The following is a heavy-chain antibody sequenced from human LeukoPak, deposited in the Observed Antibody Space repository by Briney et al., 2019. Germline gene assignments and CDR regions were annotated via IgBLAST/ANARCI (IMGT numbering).Heavy chain of an antibody. CDR2: IYGDVNT. CDR1: GFTVSSNY. CDR3: ARVGEMATIVDY. J-gene: IGHJ4*02. Sequence: GGSLRLSCAASGFTVSSNYMGWVRQAPVKGLEWVSVIYGDVNTYYADSVKGRFTISRDNSKNTLYLQMNSLRAEDTAVYYCARVGEMATIVDYWGQGTLVTVPS. V-gene: IGHV3-66*01. D-gene: IGHD5-24*01.